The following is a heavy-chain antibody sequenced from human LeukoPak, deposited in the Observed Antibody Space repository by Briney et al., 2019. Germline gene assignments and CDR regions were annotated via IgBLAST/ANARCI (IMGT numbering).Heavy chain of an antibody. D-gene: IGHD3-3*01. CDR3: ARGTWYDFWSGYPPLGHYFDY. J-gene: IGHJ4*02. CDR2: MFYGGST. CDR1: GGSISSYY. Sequence: SETLSLTCTVSGGSISSYYWSWIRQPPGKGLEWIGYMFYGGSTYYNPSLKSRVTISVDTSKNQFSPKLSSVTAADTAVYYYARGTWYDFWSGYPPLGHYFDYWGQGTLVTVSS. V-gene: IGHV4-59*12.